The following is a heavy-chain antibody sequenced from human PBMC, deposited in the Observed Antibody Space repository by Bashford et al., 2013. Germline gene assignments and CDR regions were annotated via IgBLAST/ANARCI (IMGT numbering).Heavy chain of an antibody. Sequence: VRQAPGKGLEWVSSISSSTTYIYYADSVKGRFTMSRDNSKNTLFLQMTSLRAEDTAVYYCAKGIGTIYYFYYGMDVWGQGTTVTVSS. V-gene: IGHV3-21*01. CDR3: AKGIGTIYYFYYGMDV. CDR2: ISSSTTYI. D-gene: IGHD1/OR15-1a*01. J-gene: IGHJ6*02.